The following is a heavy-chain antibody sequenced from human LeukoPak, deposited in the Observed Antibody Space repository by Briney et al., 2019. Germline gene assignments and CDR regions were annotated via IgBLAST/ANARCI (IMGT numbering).Heavy chain of an antibody. V-gene: IGHV3-23*01. J-gene: IGHJ6*02. Sequence: GGSLRLSCAASGFTFSGYAMSWVRQAPGKGLEWVSGISGSGGTTYYADSVKGHFTISGDNFKNTLYVQMNSLRAEDTAVYYCAKFRAASYYYYGMNVWGQGTTVTVSS. CDR1: GFTFSGYA. D-gene: IGHD6-25*01. CDR3: AKFRAASYYYYGMNV. CDR2: ISGSGGTT.